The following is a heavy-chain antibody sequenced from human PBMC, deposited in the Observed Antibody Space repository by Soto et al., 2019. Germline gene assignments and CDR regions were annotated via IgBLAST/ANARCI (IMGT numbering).Heavy chain of an antibody. D-gene: IGHD4-17*01. CDR1: GGSISSGDYY. J-gene: IGHJ4*02. V-gene: IGHV4-30-4*01. CDR3: ARAGPASPVSYGDYLGY. CDR2: IYYSGST. Sequence: SETLSLTCTVSGGSISSGDYYWSWIRQPPGKGLEWIGYIYYSGSTYYNPSLKSRVTISVDTSKNQFSLKLSSVTAADTAVYYCARAGPASPVSYGDYLGYWGQGTLVTVSS.